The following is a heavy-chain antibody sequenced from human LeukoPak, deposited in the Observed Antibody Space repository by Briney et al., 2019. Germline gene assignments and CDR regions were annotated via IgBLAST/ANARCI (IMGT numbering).Heavy chain of an antibody. Sequence: ASVKVPCKASGYTFTGYYLHWLRQAPGQGLEWMGWINPNSGGTNYAQKFQGSVTMTRDTAISTVYMELSRLRFDDTAVYYCARGGTSYYSDYWGQGTLVTVSS. CDR2: INPNSGGT. CDR1: GYTFTGYY. D-gene: IGHD3-9*01. J-gene: IGHJ4*02. CDR3: ARGGTSYYSDY. V-gene: IGHV1-2*02.